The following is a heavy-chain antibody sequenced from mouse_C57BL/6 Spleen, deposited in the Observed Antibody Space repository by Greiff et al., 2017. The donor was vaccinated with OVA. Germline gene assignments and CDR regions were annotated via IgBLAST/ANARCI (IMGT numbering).Heavy chain of an antibody. CDR2: IDPENGDT. D-gene: IGHD1-1*02. CDR1: GFNIKDDY. Sequence: VRLQQSGAELVRPGASVKLSCTASGFNIKDDYMHWVKQRPEQGLEWIGWIDPENGDTEYASKFQGKATITADTSSNTAYLQLSSLTSEDTAVYYCTTDYSLAYWGQGTLVTVSA. J-gene: IGHJ3*01. V-gene: IGHV14-4*01. CDR3: TTDYSLAY.